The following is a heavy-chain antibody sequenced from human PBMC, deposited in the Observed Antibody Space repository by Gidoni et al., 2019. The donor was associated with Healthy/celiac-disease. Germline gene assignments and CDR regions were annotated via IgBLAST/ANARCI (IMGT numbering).Heavy chain of an antibody. J-gene: IGHJ4*02. CDR3: ARRSSGHYFDY. Sequence: QVQLQHLGSGLLKPSETLSLTCAVYGGSFSGYYWSWIRQPPGKGLEWIGEINHSGSTNYNPSLKSRVTISVDTSKNQFSRKLSSVNAADTAVYYCARRSSGHYFDYWGQGTLVTVSS. CDR2: INHSGST. D-gene: IGHD6-19*01. V-gene: IGHV4-34*01. CDR1: GGSFSGYY.